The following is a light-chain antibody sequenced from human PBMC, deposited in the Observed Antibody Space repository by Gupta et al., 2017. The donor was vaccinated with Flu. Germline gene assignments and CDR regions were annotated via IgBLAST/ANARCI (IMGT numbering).Light chain of an antibody. V-gene: IGLV2-8*01. J-gene: IGLJ1*01. CDR1: SSDIGTYNY. Sequence: QSALTQPPSASGSPGQSVAVSCTGTSSDIGTYNYVSWYQQRPGKAPKLIIYEVNKRPSGVPDRFSGSKSGNTASLTVSGLQAEDEGDYYCTSYAGSTNFVFGTGTKVTVL. CDR2: EVN. CDR3: TSYAGSTNFV.